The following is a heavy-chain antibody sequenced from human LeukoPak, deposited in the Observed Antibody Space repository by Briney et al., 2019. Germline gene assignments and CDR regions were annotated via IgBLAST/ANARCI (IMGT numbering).Heavy chain of an antibody. CDR2: IFYSGST. D-gene: IGHD3-16*02. Sequence: SETLSLTCTVSSGSISTSNYYWGWVRQPPGKALEWIGNIFYSGSTNYNPSLKSRVTISVDTSKNQFSLKLSSVTAADTAVYYCARARYDYVWGSYRYQFEDYYMDVWGKGTTVTISS. J-gene: IGHJ6*03. V-gene: IGHV4-61*05. CDR3: ARARYDYVWGSYRYQFEDYYMDV. CDR1: SGSISTSNYY.